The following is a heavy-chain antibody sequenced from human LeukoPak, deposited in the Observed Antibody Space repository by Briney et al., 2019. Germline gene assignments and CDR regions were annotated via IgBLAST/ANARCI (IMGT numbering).Heavy chain of an antibody. D-gene: IGHD6-19*01. J-gene: IGHJ5*02. CDR1: GFSISDYW. V-gene: IGHV3-7*01. Sequence: GGSLRLSCAISGFSISDYWMTWVRQAPGKGLECVANIKGDGSEKNYVDSVKGRFTISRDNSKNSLYLQMNSLRVEDTAVYYCVRQAGVSWGQGTLVTVSS. CDR2: IKGDGSEK. CDR3: VRQAGVS.